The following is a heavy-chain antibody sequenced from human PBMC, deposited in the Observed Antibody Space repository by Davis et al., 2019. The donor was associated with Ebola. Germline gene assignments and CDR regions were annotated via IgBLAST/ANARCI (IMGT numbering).Heavy chain of an antibody. D-gene: IGHD6-13*01. CDR3: ARDDGIAAAGYYYYYGMDV. CDR1: GFTFDDYA. Sequence: GESLKISCAASGFTFDDYAVHWVRQAPGKGLEWVAVIWYDGSNKYYADSVKGRFTISRDNSKNTLYLQMNSLRAEDTAVYYCARDDGIAAAGYYYYYGMDVWGQGTTVTVSS. V-gene: IGHV3-33*08. J-gene: IGHJ6*02. CDR2: IWYDGSNK.